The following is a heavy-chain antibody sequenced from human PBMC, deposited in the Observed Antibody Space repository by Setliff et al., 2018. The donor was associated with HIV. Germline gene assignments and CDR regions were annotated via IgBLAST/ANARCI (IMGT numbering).Heavy chain of an antibody. Sequence: ETLSLSCAASGFTFSSYSMNWVRQAPGKGLEWVSSIRSNGKSTSYADSVMARFTISRDNAKKSLYLQMNSLRVDDTAVYYCARDSSSWSGSSWTFDIWGQGTMVTVSS. D-gene: IGHD3-22*01. J-gene: IGHJ3*02. CDR1: GFTFSSYS. V-gene: IGHV3-21*01. CDR3: ARDSSSWSGSSWTFDI. CDR2: IRSNGKST.